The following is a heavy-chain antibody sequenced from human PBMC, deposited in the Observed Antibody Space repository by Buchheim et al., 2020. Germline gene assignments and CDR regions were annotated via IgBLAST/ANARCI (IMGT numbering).Heavy chain of an antibody. CDR1: GGSISSGGYY. D-gene: IGHD3-3*01. J-gene: IGHJ5*02. CDR3: ARSGKRFLEWFRNWFDP. V-gene: IGHV4-31*03. Sequence: QVQLQESGPGLVKPSQTLSLTCTVSGGSISSGGYYWSWIRQHPGKGLEWIGYIYYSGSTYYNPSLKSRVTISVDTSKNQFSLKLSSVTVADTAVYYCARSGKRFLEWFRNWFDPWGQGTL. CDR2: IYYSGST.